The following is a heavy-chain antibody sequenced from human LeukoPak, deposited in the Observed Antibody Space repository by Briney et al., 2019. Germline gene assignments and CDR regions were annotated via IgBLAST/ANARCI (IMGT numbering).Heavy chain of an antibody. CDR3: ARALVRGVVTDAFDI. Sequence: GASVKVSCKASGYAFTSYYMHWVRQAPGQGLEWMGIINPSGGSTSYAQKFQGRVTMTRDTSTSTVYMELSSLRSEDTAVYYCARALVRGVVTDAFDIWGQGTMVTVSS. J-gene: IGHJ3*02. CDR1: GYAFTSYY. D-gene: IGHD3-10*01. V-gene: IGHV1-46*01. CDR2: INPSGGST.